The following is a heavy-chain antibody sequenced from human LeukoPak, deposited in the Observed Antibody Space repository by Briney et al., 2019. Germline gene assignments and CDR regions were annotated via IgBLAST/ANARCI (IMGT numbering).Heavy chain of an antibody. J-gene: IGHJ1*01. CDR3: AKAIYSGSYYGLYFQH. Sequence: GRSLRLSCAASGFTFSTYGMHWVRQAPGKGLEWVAVISYDGSNQYYADSVKGRFTISRDNSKNTLYLQMNNLRAEDTAVYYCAKAIYSGSYYGLYFQHWGQGTLVTVSS. V-gene: IGHV3-30*18. CDR1: GFTFSTYG. D-gene: IGHD1-26*01. CDR2: ISYDGSNQ.